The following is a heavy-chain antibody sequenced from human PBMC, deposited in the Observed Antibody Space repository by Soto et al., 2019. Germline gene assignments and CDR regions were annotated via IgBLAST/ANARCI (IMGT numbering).Heavy chain of an antibody. CDR2: IIPIFGTA. CDR3: ARNQYSSSWSILNGMDV. V-gene: IGHV1-69*13. Sequence: ASVKVSCKASGGTFSSYAISWVRQAPGQGLEWMGGIIPIFGTANYAQKFQGRVTITADESTSTAYMELSSLRSEDTAVYYCARNQYSSSWSILNGMDVWGQGTTVTVSS. CDR1: GGTFSSYA. J-gene: IGHJ6*02. D-gene: IGHD6-13*01.